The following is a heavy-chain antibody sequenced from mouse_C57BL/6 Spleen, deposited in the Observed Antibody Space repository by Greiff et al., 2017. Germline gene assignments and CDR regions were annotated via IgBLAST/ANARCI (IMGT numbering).Heavy chain of an antibody. CDR2: IYPRDGST. CDR1: GYTFTSYD. J-gene: IGHJ4*01. V-gene: IGHV1-85*01. CDR3: ARDYYGSSPYAMDY. Sequence: QVQLQQSGPELVKPGASVKLSCTASGYTFTSYDINWVKQRPGQGLEWIGWIYPRDGSTKYNEKFKGKATLTVDTSSSTAYMELHSLTSEDSAVYFCARDYYGSSPYAMDYWGQGTSVTVSS. D-gene: IGHD1-1*01.